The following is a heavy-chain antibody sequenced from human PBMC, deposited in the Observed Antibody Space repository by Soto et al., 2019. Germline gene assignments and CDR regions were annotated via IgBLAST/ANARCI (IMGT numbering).Heavy chain of an antibody. D-gene: IGHD2-2*01. J-gene: IGHJ4*02. Sequence: SETLSLTCTVSGGSISSYYWSWIRQPPGKGLEWIGYIYYSGSTNYNPSLKSRVTISVDTSKNQFSLKLSSVTAADTAVYYCARDRGKASPGPAHYFDYWGQGTLVTVSS. CDR2: IYYSGST. CDR1: GGSISSYY. CDR3: ARDRGKASPGPAHYFDY. V-gene: IGHV4-59*01.